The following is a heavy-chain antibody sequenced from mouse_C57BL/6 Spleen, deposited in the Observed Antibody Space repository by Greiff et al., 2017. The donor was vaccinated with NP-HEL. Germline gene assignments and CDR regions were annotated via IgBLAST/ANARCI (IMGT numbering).Heavy chain of an antibody. CDR1: GYTFTSYW. J-gene: IGHJ4*01. CDR2: IHPNSGST. CDR3: ASQLLLSRGY. D-gene: IGHD1-1*01. V-gene: IGHV1-64*01. Sequence: QVQLKQPGAELVKPGASVKLSCKASGYTFTSYWMHWVKQRPGQGLEWIGMIHPNSGSTNYNEKFKSKATLTVDKSSSTAYMQLSSLTSEDSAVYYCASQLLLSRGYWGQGTSVTVSS.